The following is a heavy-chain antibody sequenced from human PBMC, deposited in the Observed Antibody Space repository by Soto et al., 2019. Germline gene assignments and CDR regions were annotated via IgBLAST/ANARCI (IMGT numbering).Heavy chain of an antibody. CDR1: GFTFRTYG. Sequence: QVQLVESGGGVVQPGRSLRLSCAASGFTFRTYGMHWVRQAPGKGLEWVAVIWHDGSKKYYADSVKGRFTISRDNSKNTLYLQMNSLRDEETAVYYCARDQRSSVGTTRGDTDVWGQGTTVTVSS. CDR3: ARDQRSSVGTTRGDTDV. J-gene: IGHJ6*02. CDR2: IWHDGSKK. V-gene: IGHV3-33*01. D-gene: IGHD1-26*01.